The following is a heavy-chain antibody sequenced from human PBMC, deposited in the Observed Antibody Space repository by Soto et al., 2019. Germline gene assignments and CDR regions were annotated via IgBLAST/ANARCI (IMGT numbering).Heavy chain of an antibody. V-gene: IGHV4-59*02. D-gene: IGHD2-8*01. CDR1: GDSVTNYF. J-gene: IGHJ4*02. Sequence: SETLSLTCTVSGDSVTNYFWSWMRQPPGKGLEWIGHIYHGGRTNYCPSLRSRVTMSLDSSKNQFSLNLSSVTAADTAVYFCARDPGYCTNGVCPIFDFWGQGLLVTVSS. CDR3: ARDPGYCTNGVCPIFDF. CDR2: IYHGGRT.